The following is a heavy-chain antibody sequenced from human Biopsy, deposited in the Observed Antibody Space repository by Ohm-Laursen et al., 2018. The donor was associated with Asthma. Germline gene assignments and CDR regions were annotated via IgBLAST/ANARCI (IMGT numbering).Heavy chain of an antibody. CDR1: GFSLTTTGMS. CDR3: ARIPEVGTNSFDI. CDR2: IDWDDDK. J-gene: IGHJ3*02. V-gene: IGHV2-70*01. D-gene: IGHD1-14*01. Sequence: TQTLTLTRTFSGFSLTTTGMSVSWIRQPPGKALEWLALIDWDDDKYYSASPKTRLTISKDSSKNQVVLTMTNVDPVGTATYFCARIPEVGTNSFDIWGQGTMVTVSS.